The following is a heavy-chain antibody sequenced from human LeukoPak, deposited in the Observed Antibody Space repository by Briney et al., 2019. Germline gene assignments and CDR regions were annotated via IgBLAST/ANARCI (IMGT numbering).Heavy chain of an antibody. CDR1: GFTFSSYG. D-gene: IGHD6-19*01. J-gene: IGHJ4*02. CDR2: ISYHGSST. V-gene: IGHV3-30*18. CDR3: AKDQGTMAGTIVY. Sequence: PGRSLRLSCAASGFTFSSYGMHWDRQAPGTGLEWVAFISYHGSSTYYADSVKGRFTISRDNSRNTLYLQINSLRGEDTAIYYCAKDQGTMAGTIVYWGQGTLVTVSS.